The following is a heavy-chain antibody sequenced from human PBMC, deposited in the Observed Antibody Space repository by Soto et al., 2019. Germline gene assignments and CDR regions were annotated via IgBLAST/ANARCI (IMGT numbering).Heavy chain of an antibody. Sequence: SETLSLTCTVSGGSISSGDYYWSWIRQPPGKGLEWIGYIYYSGSTYYNPSLKSRVTISVDTSKNQFSLKLSSVTAADTAVYYCARTYDSSGYYSNWFDPWGQGTLVTVSS. CDR3: ARTYDSSGYYSNWFDP. CDR1: GGSISSGDYY. V-gene: IGHV4-30-4*01. J-gene: IGHJ5*02. CDR2: IYYSGST. D-gene: IGHD3-22*01.